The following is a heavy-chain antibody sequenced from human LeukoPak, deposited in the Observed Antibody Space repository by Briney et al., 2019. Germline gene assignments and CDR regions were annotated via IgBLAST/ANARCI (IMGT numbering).Heavy chain of an antibody. CDR1: GGSISSYY. J-gene: IGHJ4*02. CDR2: IYTSGST. V-gene: IGHV4-4*09. CDR3: ARSRAMTPFDY. Sequence: SETLSLTCTVSGGSISSYYGSWIRQPPGKGLEWIGYIYTSGSTNYNPSLKSRVTISVDTSKNQFSLKLSSVTAADTAVYYCARSRAMTPFDYWGQGTLVTVSS.